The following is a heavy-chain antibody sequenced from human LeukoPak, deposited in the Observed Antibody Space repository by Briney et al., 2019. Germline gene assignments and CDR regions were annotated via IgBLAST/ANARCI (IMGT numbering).Heavy chain of an antibody. J-gene: IGHJ4*02. D-gene: IGHD2-21*02. CDR2: ISYDGSNK. V-gene: IGHV3-30-3*01. CDR1: GFTFSSYW. CDR3: AREWGGDYYFDY. Sequence: GGSLRLSCAASGFTFSSYWMHWVRQAPGKGLEWVAVISYDGSNKYYADSVKGRFTISRDNSKNTLYLQMNSLRAEDTAVYYCAREWGGDYYFDYWGQGTLVTVSS.